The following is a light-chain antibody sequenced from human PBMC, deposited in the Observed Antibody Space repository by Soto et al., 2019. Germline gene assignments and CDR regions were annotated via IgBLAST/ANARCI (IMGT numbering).Light chain of an antibody. J-gene: IGKJ5*01. V-gene: IGKV3-15*01. CDR1: QSVSTN. CDR2: GAS. CDR3: QQYNSWPIT. Sequence: EVVMTQSPVTLSVSPGESATLSCRASQSVSTNLAWYQQKPGQAPRLLIYGASTRATGFPARFSGSGSGTEFTLTINSLQSEDSAVYYCQQYNSWPITFGQGTRL.